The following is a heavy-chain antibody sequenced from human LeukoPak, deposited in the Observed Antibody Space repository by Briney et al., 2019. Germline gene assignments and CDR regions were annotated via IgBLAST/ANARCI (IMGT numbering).Heavy chain of an antibody. CDR1: GYTFTGYY. CDR2: INPNSGGT. CDR3: ASRGDTHPNTYSSGWYDTDY. D-gene: IGHD6-19*01. J-gene: IGHJ4*02. Sequence: GASVTVSCKASGYTFTGYYMHWVRQAPGQGLEWMGWINPNSGGTNYAQKFQGRVTMTRDTSISTAYMELSRLRSDDTAVYYCASRGDTHPNTYSSGWYDTDYWGQGTLVTVSS. V-gene: IGHV1-2*02.